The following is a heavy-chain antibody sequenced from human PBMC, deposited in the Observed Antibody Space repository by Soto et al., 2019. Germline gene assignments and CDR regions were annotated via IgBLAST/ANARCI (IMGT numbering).Heavy chain of an antibody. D-gene: IGHD6-13*01. CDR3: ARVYSSSWYPDFDY. CDR1: GYTFTSYG. J-gene: IGHJ4*02. V-gene: IGHV1-18*01. CDR2: ISTYNGNT. Sequence: ASVKVSCKASGYTFTSYGISWVRQAPGQGLEWMGWISTYNGNTNYAQKLQGRVTMTTDTSTSTAYMELSSLRSEDTAVYYCARVYSSSWYPDFDYWGKGTLVTVS.